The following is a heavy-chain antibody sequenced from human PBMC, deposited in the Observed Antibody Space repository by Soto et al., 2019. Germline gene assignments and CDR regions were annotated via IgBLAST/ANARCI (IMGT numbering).Heavy chain of an antibody. V-gene: IGHV3-23*01. CDR2: ISSSADNT. CDR3: AKTPVSWFGERVHNWFDP. CDR1: GFTFSNYA. D-gene: IGHD3-10*01. Sequence: GGSLRLSCAASGFTFSNYAMSWVRQAPGKGLEWVSGISSSADNTYYADSVKGRFTISRDNSKNTLYLQMNRLRAEDTAAYYCAKTPVSWFGERVHNWFDPWGQGTLVTVSS. J-gene: IGHJ5*02.